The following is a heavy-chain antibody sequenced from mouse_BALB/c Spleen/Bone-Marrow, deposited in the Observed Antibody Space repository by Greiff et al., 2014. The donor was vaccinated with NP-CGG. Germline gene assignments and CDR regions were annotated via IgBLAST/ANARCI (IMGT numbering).Heavy chain of an antibody. CDR1: GFNIKDTY. CDR2: IDPANGNT. D-gene: IGHD1-1*01. Sequence: EVQLQQSGAELVKPGAPVKLSCTASGFNIKDTYMHWVKQRPEQGLEWIGRIDPANGNTKYDPKFQGKATITADTSSNTAYLQLSSLTSEDTAVYYCALLLRYYAMDYWGQGTSVTVSS. CDR3: ALLLRYYAMDY. V-gene: IGHV14-3*02. J-gene: IGHJ4*01.